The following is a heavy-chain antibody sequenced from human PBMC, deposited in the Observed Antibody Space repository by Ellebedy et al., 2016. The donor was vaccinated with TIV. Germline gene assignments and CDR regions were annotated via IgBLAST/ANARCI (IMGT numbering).Heavy chain of an antibody. CDR1: GFTFSSYA. CDR2: ISGGGGST. V-gene: IGHV3-23*01. CDR3: AKGVHTAMVLVTFDY. D-gene: IGHD5-18*01. J-gene: IGHJ4*02. Sequence: GESLKISCAASGFTFSSYAMSWVRQAPGKGLEWVSVISGGGGSTYCADSVKGRFTISRDNSKNTLYLQMNSLRAEDTAVYYCAKGVHTAMVLVTFDYWGQGTLVTVSS.